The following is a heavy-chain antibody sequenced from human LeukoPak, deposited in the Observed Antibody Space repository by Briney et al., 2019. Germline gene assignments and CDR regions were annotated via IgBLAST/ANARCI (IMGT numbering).Heavy chain of an antibody. CDR3: ARDRGDYVYYFDY. V-gene: IGHV1-2*06. Sequence: ASVKVSCTASGYTFTGYYMHWVRQAPGQGLEWMGRINPNSGGTNYAQKFQGRVTMTRDTSISTAYMELSRLRSDDTAVYYCARDRGDYVYYFDYWGQGTLVTVSS. CDR1: GYTFTGYY. CDR2: INPNSGGT. D-gene: IGHD4-17*01. J-gene: IGHJ4*02.